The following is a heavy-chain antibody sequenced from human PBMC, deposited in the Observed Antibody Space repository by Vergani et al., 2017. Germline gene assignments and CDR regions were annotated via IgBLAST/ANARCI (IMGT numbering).Heavy chain of an antibody. CDR1: GYGFTFRS. Sequence: QRLLGQSGAEVKKTGSSVKVACKATGYGFTFRSLHWVRQAPGQALEWMGWLTPYNSYTRYAPKFQDRVIITLDRSTSTVYMGMRSLRYDDTAIYYCSTGSLAVVSDYHGMDVWGQGTTVTVS. V-gene: IGHV1-45*02. D-gene: IGHD3-9*01. J-gene: IGHJ6*02. CDR2: LTPYNSYT. CDR3: STGSLAVVSDYHGMDV.